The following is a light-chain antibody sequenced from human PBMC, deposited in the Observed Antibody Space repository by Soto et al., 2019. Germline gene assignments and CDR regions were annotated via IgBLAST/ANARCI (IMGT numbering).Light chain of an antibody. Sequence: EIVLTQSPATLSLSPGERATLSCRASQSVSSYLAWYHHKPGQAPRLLIYDTSNRATGTPARFGGSGSGTAFTPTINSLEPEDFAVYYCVQRSTWPWTVGQGTKVEIK. CDR2: DTS. J-gene: IGKJ1*01. V-gene: IGKV3-11*01. CDR1: QSVSSY. CDR3: VQRSTWPWT.